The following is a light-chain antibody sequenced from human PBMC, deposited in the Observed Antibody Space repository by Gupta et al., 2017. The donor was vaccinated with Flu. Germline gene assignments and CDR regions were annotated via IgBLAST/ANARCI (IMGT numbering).Light chain of an antibody. J-gene: IGKJ3*01. CDR3: LQSYSTPYT. CDR1: QSISSY. Sequence: DIQMTQSPSSLPASVGDRVTITCRASQSISSYLDWYQQKPGQAPKLLIYSASSLQSGVPSRFSGSGSGTDFTLTISSLQAEDVATYYCLQSYSTPYTFGPGTKVDIK. V-gene: IGKV1-39*01. CDR2: SAS.